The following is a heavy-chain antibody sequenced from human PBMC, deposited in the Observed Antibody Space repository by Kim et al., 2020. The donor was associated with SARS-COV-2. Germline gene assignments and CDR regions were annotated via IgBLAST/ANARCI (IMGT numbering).Heavy chain of an antibody. CDR3: ARVVGRDEDYDFWSGLQANWFDP. D-gene: IGHD3-3*01. V-gene: IGHV4-34*01. CDR1: GGSFSGYY. CDR2: INHSGST. Sequence: SETLSLTCAVYGGSFSGYYWSWIRQPPGKGLEWIGEINHSGSTNYNPSLKSRVTISVDTSKNQFSLKLSSVTAADTAVYYCARVVGRDEDYDFWSGLQANWFDPWGQGTLVTVSS. J-gene: IGHJ5*02.